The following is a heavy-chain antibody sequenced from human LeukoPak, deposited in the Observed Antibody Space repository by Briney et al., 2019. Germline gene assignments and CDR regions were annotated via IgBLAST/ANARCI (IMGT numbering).Heavy chain of an antibody. CDR2: INPNSGGT. Sequence: ASVKVSCKASGYTFTGYYMHWVRQAPGQGLEWMGWINPNSGGTNYAQKFHGRVTMTRDTSISTAYMELSRLRSDDTAVYYCARDYGGNSGAEYFQHWGQGTLVTVSS. CDR1: GYTFTGYY. D-gene: IGHD4-23*01. CDR3: ARDYGGNSGAEYFQH. J-gene: IGHJ1*01. V-gene: IGHV1-2*02.